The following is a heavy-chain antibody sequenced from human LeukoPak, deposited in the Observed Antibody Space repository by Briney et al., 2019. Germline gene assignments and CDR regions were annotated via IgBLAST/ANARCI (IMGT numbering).Heavy chain of an antibody. CDR2: INGDGTRT. Sequence: SGGSLRLSCAASGFTFSSYAMHWVRQAPGKGLVWVSGINGDGTRTTYLDSAKGRFTISRDNAKNTLYLEMNSLRAEDAAVYYCASDQEREYSGYDPFDYWGQGTLVTVSS. J-gene: IGHJ4*02. D-gene: IGHD5-12*01. CDR1: GFTFSSYA. V-gene: IGHV3-74*01. CDR3: ASDQEREYSGYDPFDY.